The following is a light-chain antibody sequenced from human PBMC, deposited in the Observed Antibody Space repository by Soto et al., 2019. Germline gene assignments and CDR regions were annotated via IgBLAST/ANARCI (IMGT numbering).Light chain of an antibody. V-gene: IGLV1-40*01. CDR1: SSNIGAGYD. J-gene: IGLJ1*01. CDR2: GNS. Sequence: QSALTQPPSVSGAPGQRVTISCTGSSSNIGAGYDVHWYQQLPGTAPKLLIYGNSNRPSGVPDRFSGSKSGTSASLAITGLQAEDEANYYSQSYDSPRSGCFFGTGTKVTV. CDR3: QSYDSPRSGCF.